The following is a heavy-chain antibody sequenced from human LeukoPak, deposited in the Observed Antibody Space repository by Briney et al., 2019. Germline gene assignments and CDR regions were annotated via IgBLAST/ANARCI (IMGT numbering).Heavy chain of an antibody. CDR3: ARDTLQDY. CDR1: GGTFSSYA. Sequence: ASVKVSCKASGGTFSSYAISWVRQAPGQGLEWMGRIIPILGIADYAQKFQGRVTITADKSTSTAYMELSSLRSEDTAVYYCARDTLQDYWGQGTLVTVSS. V-gene: IGHV1-69*04. J-gene: IGHJ4*02. CDR2: IIPILGIA.